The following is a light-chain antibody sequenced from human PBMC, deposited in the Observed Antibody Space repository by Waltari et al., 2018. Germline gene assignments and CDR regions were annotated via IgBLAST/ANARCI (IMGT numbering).Light chain of an antibody. CDR2: WAS. Sequence: DIVMTQSPDSLAVSLGERATINCTYSQSVLYSSNTKNYLAWYQQKPGQPPKLLIYWASTRESGVPDRFSGSGSGTDFTLTISSLQAEDVAVYYCQQYYSTPWTFGQGTKVEIK. J-gene: IGKJ1*01. CDR1: QSVLYSSNTKNY. CDR3: QQYYSTPWT. V-gene: IGKV4-1*01.